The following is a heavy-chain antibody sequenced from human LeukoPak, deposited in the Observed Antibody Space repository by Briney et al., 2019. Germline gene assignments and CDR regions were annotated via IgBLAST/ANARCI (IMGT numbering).Heavy chain of an antibody. CDR2: INPSGGST. V-gene: IGHV1-46*01. CDR3: AREVQYCSGGSCCCIDY. D-gene: IGHD2-15*01. Sequence: ASVKVSCKASGYTFTSYYMHWVRQAPGQGLEWMGIINPSGGSTSYAQKFQGRVTMTRDMSTSTVCMELSGLRSEDTAVYYCAREVQYCSGGSCCCIDYWGQGTLVAVSS. J-gene: IGHJ4*02. CDR1: GYTFTSYY.